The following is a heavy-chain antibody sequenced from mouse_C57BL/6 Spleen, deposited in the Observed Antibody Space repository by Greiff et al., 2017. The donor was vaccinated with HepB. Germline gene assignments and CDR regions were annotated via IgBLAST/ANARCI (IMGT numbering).Heavy chain of an antibody. CDR2: FTMYSDAT. J-gene: IGHJ3*01. D-gene: IGHD2-4*01. V-gene: IGHV1-49*01. CDR1: YFAFMASA. Sequence: LQESGAELVRPGSSVKLSCKASYFAFMASAMHWVKQRPGHGLEWIGSFTMYSDATEYSENFKGKATLTANTSSSTAYMELSSLTSEDAAVYYCARWYDYDGGLAYWGQGTLVTVSA. CDR3: ARWYDYDGGLAY.